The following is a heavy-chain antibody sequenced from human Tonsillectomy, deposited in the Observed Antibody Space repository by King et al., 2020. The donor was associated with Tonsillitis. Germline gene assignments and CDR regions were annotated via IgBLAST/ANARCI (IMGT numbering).Heavy chain of an antibody. V-gene: IGHV4-39*01. CDR1: GGSISSSSYY. CDR2: MYYGGST. Sequence: LQLQESGPGLVKPSETLSLTCKVSGGSISSSSYYWGWIRQPPGKGLEWIGSMYYGGSTYYNPSLKSRVTISVDTSKKQLSLKLSSVTAADTATYYCARRQAITMIIDSDAFDIWGQGTMVTVSS. CDR3: ARRQAITMIIDSDAFDI. D-gene: IGHD3-22*01. J-gene: IGHJ3*02.